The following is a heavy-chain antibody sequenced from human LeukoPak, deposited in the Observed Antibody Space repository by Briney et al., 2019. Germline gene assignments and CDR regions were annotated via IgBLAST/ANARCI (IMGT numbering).Heavy chain of an antibody. J-gene: IGHJ5*02. CDR1: GFTFTTYS. D-gene: IGHD3-22*01. CDR2: IGGSGTMT. V-gene: IGHV3-23*01. CDR3: AKFPSSGGNP. Sequence: GGSLRLSCAASGFTFTTYSMSWVRQSPGRGLEWVAAIGGSGTMTYYADSVKGRFTISRDNSKNTLFLQMNNLRAEDTAVYYCAKFPSSGGNPWGQGSLVAVSS.